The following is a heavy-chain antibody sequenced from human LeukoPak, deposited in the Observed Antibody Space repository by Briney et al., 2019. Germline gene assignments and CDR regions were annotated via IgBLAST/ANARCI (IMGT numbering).Heavy chain of an antibody. CDR2: ISSSSSYI. V-gene: IGHV3-21*01. Sequence: GGSLRLSCAASGFTFSSYSMNWVRQAPAKGLEWVSSISSSSSYIYYADSVKGRFTISRDNAKNSLYLQMNSLRAEDTAVYYCARERVAGLFDYWGQGTLVTVSS. CDR1: GFTFSSYS. CDR3: ARERVAGLFDY. J-gene: IGHJ4*02. D-gene: IGHD6-19*01.